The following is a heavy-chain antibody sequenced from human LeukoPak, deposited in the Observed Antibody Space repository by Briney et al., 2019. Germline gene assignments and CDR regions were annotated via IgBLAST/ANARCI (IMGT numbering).Heavy chain of an antibody. Sequence: ASVKVSCKASGYTFTGYYMHWVRQAPGQGLEWMGWINPNSGGTNYAQKFQGRATVTRDTSISTAYMELSRLRSDDTAVYYCARPDILTGYSFDYWGQGTLVTVSS. CDR1: GYTFTGYY. J-gene: IGHJ4*02. D-gene: IGHD3-9*01. CDR2: INPNSGGT. V-gene: IGHV1-2*02. CDR3: ARPDILTGYSFDY.